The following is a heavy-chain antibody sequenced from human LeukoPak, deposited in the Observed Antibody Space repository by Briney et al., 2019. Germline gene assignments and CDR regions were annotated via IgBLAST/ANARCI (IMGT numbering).Heavy chain of an antibody. J-gene: IGHJ4*02. CDR2: ISGSGGST. D-gene: IGHD3-3*01. V-gene: IGHV3-23*01. Sequence: GGSLRLSCAASGFTFSSYAMSWVRQAPGKGLEWVSAISGSGGSTYYADSVKGRFTISRDNSKNTLYLQMNSLRAEDTAVYYCVGFLEWSLSAYFDYWGQGTLVTVSS. CDR3: VGFLEWSLSAYFDY. CDR1: GFTFSSYA.